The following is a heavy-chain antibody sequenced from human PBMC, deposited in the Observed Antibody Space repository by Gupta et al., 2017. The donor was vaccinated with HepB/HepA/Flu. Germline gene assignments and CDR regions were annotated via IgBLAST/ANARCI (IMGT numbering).Heavy chain of an antibody. Sequence: QVQLQQWGAGLLKPSETLSLICAVYGGSFSGNYWSWVRQSPEKGLEWIGEINPGGIAKYNPSLKSRGTMSRDTSKNHLSLKLSSVTAADTAVYYCARGPLTGTTRQFDDWGQGTQVTVSS. CDR3: ARGPLTGTTRQFDD. V-gene: IGHV4-34*01. J-gene: IGHJ4*02. CDR1: GGSFSGNY. D-gene: IGHD1/OR15-1a*01. CDR2: INPGGIA.